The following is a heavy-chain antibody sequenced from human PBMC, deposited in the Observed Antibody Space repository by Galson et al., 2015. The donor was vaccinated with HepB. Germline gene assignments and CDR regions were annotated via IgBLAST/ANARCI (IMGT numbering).Heavy chain of an antibody. V-gene: IGHV3-48*03. CDR3: ARDAHYDFWSGPDY. J-gene: IGHJ4*02. CDR1: GFTFSSYE. Sequence: SLRLSCAASGFTFSSYEMNWVRQAPGKGLEWVSYISSSGSTIYYADSVKGRFTISRDNAKNSLYLQMNSLRAEDTAVYYCARDAHYDFWSGPDYWGQGTLVTVSS. D-gene: IGHD3-3*01. CDR2: ISSSGSTI.